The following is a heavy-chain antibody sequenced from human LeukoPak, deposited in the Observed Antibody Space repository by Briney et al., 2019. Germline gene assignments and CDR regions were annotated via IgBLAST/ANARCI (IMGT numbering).Heavy chain of an antibody. J-gene: IGHJ4*02. CDR2: IYSGGST. V-gene: IGHV3-66*04. Sequence: GGSLRLSCAASGFTVSNKHMSWVRQAPGKGLEWASVIYSGGSTYYADSVKVRFTISRDNSKNTVYLLMNSLRAEDTAVYYCAAQDTAMGTDYWGQGTLVTVSS. CDR1: GFTVSNKH. D-gene: IGHD5-18*01. CDR3: AAQDTAMGTDY.